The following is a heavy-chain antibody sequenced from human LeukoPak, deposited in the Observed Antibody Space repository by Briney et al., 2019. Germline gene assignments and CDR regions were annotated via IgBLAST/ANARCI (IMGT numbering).Heavy chain of an antibody. Sequence: SGGSLRLSCAASGFAFSSYNMNWVRPAPGRGLEWVSAISGSGGSTYYADSVKGRFTISRDNSKNTLYLQMNSLRAEDTAVYYCAKDAVSGSPYYFDYWGQGTLVTVSS. V-gene: IGHV3-23*01. J-gene: IGHJ4*02. CDR1: GFAFSSYN. CDR2: ISGSGGST. D-gene: IGHD1-26*01. CDR3: AKDAVSGSPYYFDY.